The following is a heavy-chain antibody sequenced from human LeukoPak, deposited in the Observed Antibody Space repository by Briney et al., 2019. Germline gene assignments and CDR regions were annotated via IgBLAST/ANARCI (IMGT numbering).Heavy chain of an antibody. CDR3: AKASWVSSADAVL. J-gene: IGHJ4*02. D-gene: IGHD3-16*01. CDR2: IYSGGST. Sequence: PGGSLRLSCAASGFTVSRNYMNWVRQAPGKGLEWVSVIYSGGSTYYADSVKGRFTLSRDHSRNTVYLQLNNLRVEDTAVYYCAKASWVSSADAVLWGQGTLVTVS. CDR1: GFTVSRNY. V-gene: IGHV3-53*01.